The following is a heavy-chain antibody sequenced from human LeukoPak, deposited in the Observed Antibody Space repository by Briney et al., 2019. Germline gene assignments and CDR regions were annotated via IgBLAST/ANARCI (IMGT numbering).Heavy chain of an antibody. J-gene: IGHJ4*02. D-gene: IGHD6-13*01. Sequence: SETLSLTCTVSGGSMSPYHWGWIRQPPGKGLGWTGYIYYSGSTNYNPSLNSRVTISVDTSKNQFSLKLSSVTAADTAVYYCARHGIAAAVTDYWGQGTLVTVSS. CDR2: IYYSGST. V-gene: IGHV4-59*08. CDR1: GGSMSPYH. CDR3: ARHGIAAAVTDY.